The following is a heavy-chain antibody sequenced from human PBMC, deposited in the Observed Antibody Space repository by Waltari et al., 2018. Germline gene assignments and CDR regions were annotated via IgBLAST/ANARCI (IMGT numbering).Heavy chain of an antibody. CDR2: ICFSGGN. Sequence: QLQLQESGPGLVKPSETLSLTCTVSGGSISSSSYYWGWIRQPPGKGLEWIGSICFSGGNYYNPSPKERVTKTVDTVKNQFSLKLGPVTAADTAVYYCARLMIDSSGYLLFGYWGQGTLVTVSS. J-gene: IGHJ4*02. V-gene: IGHV4-39*01. CDR3: ARLMIDSSGYLLFGY. D-gene: IGHD3-22*01. CDR1: GGSISSSSYY.